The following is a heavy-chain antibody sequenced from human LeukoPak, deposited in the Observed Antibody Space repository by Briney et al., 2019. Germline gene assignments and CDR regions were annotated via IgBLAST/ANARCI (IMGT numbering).Heavy chain of an antibody. Sequence: PGRSLRLSCAASGFTFSSYAMHWVRQASGKGLEWVAVISYDGSNKYYADSVKGRFTISRDNSKNTLYLQMNSLRAEDTAVYYCARGRGRFLEWLLTDYWGQGTLVTVSS. CDR1: GFTFSSYA. J-gene: IGHJ4*02. V-gene: IGHV3-30-3*01. CDR3: ARGRGRFLEWLLTDY. CDR2: ISYDGSNK. D-gene: IGHD3-3*01.